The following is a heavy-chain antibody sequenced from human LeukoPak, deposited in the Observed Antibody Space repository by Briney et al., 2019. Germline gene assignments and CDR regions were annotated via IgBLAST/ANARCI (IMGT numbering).Heavy chain of an antibody. CDR1: GFTVSSNY. CDR2: IYSGGNT. V-gene: IGHV3-53*01. CDR3: ARGPSSQYLVHHVAFDI. Sequence: PGGSLRLSCAASGFTVSSNYMGWVRQAPGKGLEWVPLIYSGGNTYYADSVKGRFTISRDNSKNTLYPQMNSLRAEDTAVYYCARGPSSQYLVHHVAFDIWGQGTMVTVSS. D-gene: IGHD6-13*01. J-gene: IGHJ3*02.